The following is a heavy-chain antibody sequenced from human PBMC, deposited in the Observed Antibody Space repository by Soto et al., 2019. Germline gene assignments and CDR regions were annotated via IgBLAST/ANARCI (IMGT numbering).Heavy chain of an antibody. J-gene: IGHJ5*02. Sequence: ASVKVSCKASGYTFTSYALSWVRHAPGQGLEWMGWISTYNGNTNYAQNPQGRVTMTTDISTNTAYMELRSLRSDDTAVYYCARVVGGIPVAGSWNWFDPWGQGTLVTVSS. V-gene: IGHV1-18*04. CDR2: ISTYNGNT. D-gene: IGHD6-19*01. CDR3: ARVVGGIPVAGSWNWFDP. CDR1: GYTFTSYA.